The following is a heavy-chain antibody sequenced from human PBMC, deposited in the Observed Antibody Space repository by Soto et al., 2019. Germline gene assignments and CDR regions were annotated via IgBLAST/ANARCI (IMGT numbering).Heavy chain of an antibody. CDR1: GFTFSSYS. J-gene: IGHJ3*02. CDR3: ARAGYCSSTGCYPLRANDAFDI. CDR2: ISSSSSYI. Sequence: GGSLRLSCAASGFTFSSYSMNWVRQAPGKGLEWVSSISSSSSYIYYADSVKGRFTISRDNAKNSLYLQMNSLRAEDTAVYYCARAGYCSSTGCYPLRANDAFDIWGQGTMVTVSS. V-gene: IGHV3-21*01. D-gene: IGHD2-2*01.